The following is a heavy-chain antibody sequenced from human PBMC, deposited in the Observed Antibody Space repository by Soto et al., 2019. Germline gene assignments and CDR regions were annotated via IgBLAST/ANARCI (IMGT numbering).Heavy chain of an antibody. CDR3: AQDPSTGYADN. J-gene: IGHJ4*02. CDR2: ISRGGAYT. CDR1: AFIFKDYA. Sequence: PGGSLRLSCTASAFIFKDYAMSWVRQAPGKGLEWVSTISRGGAYTHYADSVKGRFTISRDNSANILYLHMDSLGGDDTAVYYCAQDPSTGYADNWGLGTLVTVSS. V-gene: IGHV3-23*01. D-gene: IGHD3-9*01.